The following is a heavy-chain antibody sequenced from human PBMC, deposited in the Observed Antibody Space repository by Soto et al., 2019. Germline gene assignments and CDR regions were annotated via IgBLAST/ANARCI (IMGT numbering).Heavy chain of an antibody. D-gene: IGHD3-22*01. J-gene: IGHJ3*02. CDR1: GFTFSSYA. CDR2: ISSNGGST. Sequence: GGSLRLSCSASGFTFSSYAMHWVRQAPGKGLEYVSAISSNGGSTYYADSVKGRFTISRDNSKNTLYLQMSSLRAEDTAVYYCVKATTYYYDSSGYPDAFDIWGQGTMVTVSS. CDR3: VKATTYYYDSSGYPDAFDI. V-gene: IGHV3-64D*08.